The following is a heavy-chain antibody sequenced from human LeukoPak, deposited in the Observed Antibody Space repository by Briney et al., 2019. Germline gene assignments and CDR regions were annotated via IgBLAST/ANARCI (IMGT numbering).Heavy chain of an antibody. CDR1: GYTFTTYG. V-gene: IGHV1-18*01. Sequence: EASVKVSCKASGYTFTTYGISWVRQAPGQGLEWMGWISAYKGSTNYAQKLQGRVTMTTETSTSTAYMELRSLRSDDTAVYYCARQHSSGYYSPHYYYGMDVWGQGTTVTVSS. CDR3: ARQHSSGYYSPHYYYGMDV. J-gene: IGHJ6*02. D-gene: IGHD3-22*01. CDR2: ISAYKGST.